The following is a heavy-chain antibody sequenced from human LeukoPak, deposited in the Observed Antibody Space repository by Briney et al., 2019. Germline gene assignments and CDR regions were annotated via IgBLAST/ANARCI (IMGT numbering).Heavy chain of an antibody. CDR1: GYTFTSYD. J-gene: IGHJ6*02. Sequence: ASVKVSCRASGYTFTSYDGNWVRRATGQGRECRGGISADNGNTTYAQKLQGRVTMPTATSTSTAYMELRSLRSDDTAVYYCAREAATLPLDVSGQGTPVTASS. CDR3: AREAATLPLDV. CDR2: ISADNGNT. D-gene: IGHD6-25*01. V-gene: IGHV1-18*01.